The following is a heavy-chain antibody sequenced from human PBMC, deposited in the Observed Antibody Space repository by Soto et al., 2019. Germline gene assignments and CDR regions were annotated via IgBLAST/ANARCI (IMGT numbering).Heavy chain of an antibody. CDR1: GFTFSSYA. V-gene: IGHV3-30-3*01. D-gene: IGHD3-22*01. Sequence: PAVYLRLSCAASGFTFSSYAMHWVRQAPGKGLEWVAVISYDGSNKYYANSVKGRFTISRDNSKKTLYLQMNSLRAEDTAVYYCARHLVWGSMRLVVYTPLGDWGQGHLV. CDR2: ISYDGSNK. CDR3: ARHLVWGSMRLVVYTPLGD. J-gene: IGHJ4*02.